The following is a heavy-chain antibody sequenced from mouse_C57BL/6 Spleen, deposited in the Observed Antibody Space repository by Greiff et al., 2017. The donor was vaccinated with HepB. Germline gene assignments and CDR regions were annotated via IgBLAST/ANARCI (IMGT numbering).Heavy chain of an antibody. V-gene: IGHV2-2*01. CDR1: GFSLTSYG. J-gene: IGHJ1*03. CDR2: IWSGGST. CDR3: ARKDSFYWYFDV. Sequence: VQLQQSGPGLVQPSQSLSITCTVSGFSLTSYGVHWVRQSPGKGLEWLGVIWSGGSTDYNAAFISRLSISKDNSKSQVFFKMNSLQAYDTAIYYCARKDSFYWYFDVWGTGTTVTVSS.